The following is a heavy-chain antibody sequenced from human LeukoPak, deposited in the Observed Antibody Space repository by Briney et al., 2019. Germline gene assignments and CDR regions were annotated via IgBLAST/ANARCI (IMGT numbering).Heavy chain of an antibody. CDR3: ARSARYYDFCSAYYYYYMDG. V-gene: IGHV4-59*11. CDR1: GGSISSHS. J-gene: IGHJ6*03. Sequence: PSETLSLTCTVSGGSISSHSWSWIRQPPGKGLEWIGYIYYSGSTNYNPSLKSRVTISVDTSTSQFSLKLSSVTAADTAVYYCARSARYYDFCSAYYYYYMDGWGKGTTVTVSS. CDR2: IYYSGST. D-gene: IGHD3-3*01.